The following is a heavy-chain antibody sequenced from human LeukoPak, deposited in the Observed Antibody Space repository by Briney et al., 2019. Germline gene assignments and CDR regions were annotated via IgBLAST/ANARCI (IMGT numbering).Heavy chain of an antibody. CDR2: IYYTGNT. Sequence: SETLSLTCNVSGTSMNNYWWSWIRQPPGTGLEWIGNIYYTGNTNYNPSLKRRVSISVDTSKSQFSLTLRSVSAADTAVYYCARRPYYYDTSNPAYYYYMDVWGKGTTVTVSS. D-gene: IGHD3-22*01. V-gene: IGHV4-59*08. CDR3: ARRPYYYDTSNPAYYYYMDV. J-gene: IGHJ6*03. CDR1: GTSMNNYW.